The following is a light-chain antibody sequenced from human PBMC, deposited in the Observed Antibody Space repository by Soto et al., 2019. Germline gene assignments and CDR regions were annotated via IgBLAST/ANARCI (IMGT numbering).Light chain of an antibody. CDR1: QSVSSTY. CDR2: GAS. Sequence: EIVLTQSPGTLSLSPGERATLSCRARQSVSSTYLGWYQQKPGQAPRLLIYGASSRATGIPDRVSGSGSGTDFTLTIARLEPEDFAVYYCQLYGSSPPRTFGQGTKVEIK. V-gene: IGKV3-20*01. CDR3: QLYGSSPPRT. J-gene: IGKJ1*01.